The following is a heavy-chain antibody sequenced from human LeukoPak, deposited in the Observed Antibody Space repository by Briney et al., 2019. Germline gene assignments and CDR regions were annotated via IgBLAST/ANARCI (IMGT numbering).Heavy chain of an antibody. Sequence: SETLSLTCTVSGGSISSYYWNWLRQPPGKGLEWIANIHYSGSTNYDPSLKSRASISVDTSNNQFSLKLNSVTAADTAMYYCARQRLRGYYDRSGNSFDFWGQGTLVTVST. D-gene: IGHD3-22*01. CDR1: GGSISSYY. CDR2: IHYSGST. J-gene: IGHJ4*02. CDR3: ARQRLRGYYDRSGNSFDF. V-gene: IGHV4-59*08.